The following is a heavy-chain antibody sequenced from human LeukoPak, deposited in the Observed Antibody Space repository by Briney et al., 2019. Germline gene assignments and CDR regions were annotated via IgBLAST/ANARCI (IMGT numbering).Heavy chain of an antibody. CDR3: VRRTASDF. CDR1: GFTFTSYV. J-gene: IGHJ4*02. Sequence: GGYLRLSCAASGFTFTSYVMSWVRQAPGKGLEWVASVGGGGDYTYYSDSVKGRFTISRGNSENTVYLQMKSLRAEDTAVYYCVRRTASDFWGQGALVTVSS. CDR2: VGGGGDYT. V-gene: IGHV3-23*01. D-gene: IGHD2-21*02.